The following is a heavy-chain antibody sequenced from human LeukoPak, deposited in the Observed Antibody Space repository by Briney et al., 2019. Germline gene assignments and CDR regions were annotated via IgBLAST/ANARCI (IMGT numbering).Heavy chain of an antibody. CDR1: GGSITGFY. CDR3: ARVLPSSSAGYGARWFDP. V-gene: IGHV4-59*01. Sequence: PSETLSLTCSVSGGSITGFYWTWIRQPSGKGLEWIGHISYSGSAEYHPSLRSQATISVDTSKNQISLNMGSVTAADTAVYYCARVLPSSSAGYGARWFDPWGQGSLVIVSS. J-gene: IGHJ5*02. D-gene: IGHD5-12*01. CDR2: ISYSGSA.